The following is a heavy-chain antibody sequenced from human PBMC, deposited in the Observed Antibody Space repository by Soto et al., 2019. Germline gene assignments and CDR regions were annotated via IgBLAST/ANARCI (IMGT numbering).Heavy chain of an antibody. J-gene: IGHJ5*02. Sequence: EVQLLESGGGLVQPGGSLRLSCAASGFTFSSYAMSWVRQAPGKGLEWVSAISGSGGSTYYADSVKGRFTISRDNSKNTLYLQMNSLRAEDTAVYYCARDYRFWYSSSGGWFDPWGQGTLVTVSS. CDR2: ISGSGGST. V-gene: IGHV3-23*01. D-gene: IGHD6-6*01. CDR3: ARDYRFWYSSSGGWFDP. CDR1: GFTFSSYA.